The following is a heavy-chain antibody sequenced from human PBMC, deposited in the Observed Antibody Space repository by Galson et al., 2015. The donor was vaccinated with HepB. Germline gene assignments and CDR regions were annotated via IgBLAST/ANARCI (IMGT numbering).Heavy chain of an antibody. Sequence: SLRLSCAASGFTFSSYSMNWVRQAPGKGLEWVSALSSGGGNTYYADSVKGRFTISRDNSKNTLYLQMNSLRAEDTAVYYCAKRVATTKSFDYWGQGTLVTVPS. CDR2: LSSGGGNT. J-gene: IGHJ4*02. CDR1: GFTFSSYS. V-gene: IGHV3-23*01. D-gene: IGHD5-12*01. CDR3: AKRVATTKSFDY.